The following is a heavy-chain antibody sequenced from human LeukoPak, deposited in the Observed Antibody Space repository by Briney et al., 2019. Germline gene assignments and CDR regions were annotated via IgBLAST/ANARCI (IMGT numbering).Heavy chain of an antibody. CDR3: ARLRLGEFHLDY. D-gene: IGHD3-16*01. Sequence: GGSLRLSCAASGFTFSSYGMHWVRQAPGKGLEWVAVISYDGSNKYYADSVKGRFTISRDNSKNTLYLQMNSLRAEDTAVYYCARLRLGEFHLDYWGQGTLVTVSS. CDR2: ISYDGSNK. J-gene: IGHJ4*02. V-gene: IGHV3-30*03. CDR1: GFTFSSYG.